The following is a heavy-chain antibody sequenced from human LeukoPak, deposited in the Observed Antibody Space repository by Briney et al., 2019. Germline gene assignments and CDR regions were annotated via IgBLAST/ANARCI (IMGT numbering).Heavy chain of an antibody. D-gene: IGHD3-22*01. CDR3: AREGNTDSYDSSGYYPPLWDY. V-gene: IGHV1-69*04. CDR2: IIPILGIA. J-gene: IGHJ4*02. Sequence: ASVKVSCKGSGGTFSSYAISWVRQAPGQGLEWMGRIIPILGIANYAQNFQGRVTITAAKSTSTAYMELSSLRSGDTAVYYCAREGNTDSYDSSGYYPPLWDYWGQGTLVTVSS. CDR1: GGTFSSYA.